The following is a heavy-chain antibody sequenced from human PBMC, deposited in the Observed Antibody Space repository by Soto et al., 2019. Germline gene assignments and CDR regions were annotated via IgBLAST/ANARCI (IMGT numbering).Heavy chain of an antibody. Sequence: EVQLVESGGGLVQPGGSLRLSCAASGFTFGSYWMHWVRQAPGKGLVWVSRINSDESSASYADSVKGRFTISRDNAKNTVYLQMNTLRAEDTAVYYCARDPYSPSSLFYSDRDVWGKGTTVTVSS. CDR3: ARDPYSPSSLFYSDRDV. J-gene: IGHJ6*03. V-gene: IGHV3-74*01. D-gene: IGHD6-6*01. CDR2: INSDESSA. CDR1: GFTFGSYW.